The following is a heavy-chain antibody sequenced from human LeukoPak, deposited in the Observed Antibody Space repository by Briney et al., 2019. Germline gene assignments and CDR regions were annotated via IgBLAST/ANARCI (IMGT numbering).Heavy chain of an antibody. D-gene: IGHD3-10*01. CDR2: IYYTGIT. Sequence: SETLSLTCTVSGASISGNSFYWGWVRQPPGKGLEWIGNIYYTGITYYNPSLKSRVTISVDTSKNQFSLRLNSVTAADTAIYYCASPGITAFDYWGQGTLVTVSS. J-gene: IGHJ4*02. CDR3: ASPGITAFDY. CDR1: GASISGNSFY. V-gene: IGHV4-39*01.